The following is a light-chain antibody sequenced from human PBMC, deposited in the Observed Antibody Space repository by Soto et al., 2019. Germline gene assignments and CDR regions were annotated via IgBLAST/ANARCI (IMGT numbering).Light chain of an antibody. Sequence: QSALTQPPSASGSPGQSVTISCTGTSSDVGGYDLVSWYQQHPGKAPKLILYEVSKRPSGVPARFSGSKSGNTASLTVSGLQADDESDYYCSSFAGNNNLFGGGTKLTVL. CDR1: SSDVGGYDL. V-gene: IGLV2-8*01. CDR2: EVS. CDR3: SSFAGNNNL. J-gene: IGLJ2*01.